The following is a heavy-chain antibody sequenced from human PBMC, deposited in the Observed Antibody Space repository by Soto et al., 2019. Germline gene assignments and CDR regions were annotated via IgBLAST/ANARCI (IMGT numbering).Heavy chain of an antibody. V-gene: IGHV3-30*18. Sequence: QVQLVESGGGVVQPGRSLRLSCVASGFTFSIFDMHWVRQAPGKGLEWVTLISSDDRNIYYADSVQGRFTVSRADSRNTLYLQMNSLRPEDMAVYYCAKGLNGELNDWGQGTMVTVSS. D-gene: IGHD1-1*01. CDR3: AKGLNGELND. J-gene: IGHJ3*01. CDR1: GFTFSIFD. CDR2: ISSDDRNI.